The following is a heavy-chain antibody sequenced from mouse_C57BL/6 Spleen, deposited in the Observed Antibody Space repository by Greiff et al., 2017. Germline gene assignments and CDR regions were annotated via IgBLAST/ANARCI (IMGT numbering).Heavy chain of an antibody. D-gene: IGHD4-1*01. V-gene: IGHV1-58*01. CDR1: GYAFTSYG. Sequence: VQLQQSGAELVRPGSSVKMSCKTSGYAFTSYGINWVKQRPGQGLEWIGYIYIGNGYNESNEKFKGKATLTSDTSSSTAYMPLSSLTSEDSAIYFCARWDGFDYWGQVTTLTVSS. CDR2: IYIGNGYN. J-gene: IGHJ2*01. CDR3: ARWDGFDY.